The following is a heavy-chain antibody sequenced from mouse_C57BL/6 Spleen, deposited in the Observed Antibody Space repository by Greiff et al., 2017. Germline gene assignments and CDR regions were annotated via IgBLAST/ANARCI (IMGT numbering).Heavy chain of an antibody. V-gene: IGHV14-4*01. CDR3: TLYGSLDY. Sequence: EVKLVESGAELVRPGASVKLSCTASGFNIKDDYMHWVKQRPEQGLEWIGWIDPENGDTEYASKFQGKATITADTSSNTAYLQLSSLTSEDTAVYFCTLYGSLDYWGQGTTLTVSS. D-gene: IGHD1-1*01. CDR1: GFNIKDDY. CDR2: IDPENGDT. J-gene: IGHJ2*01.